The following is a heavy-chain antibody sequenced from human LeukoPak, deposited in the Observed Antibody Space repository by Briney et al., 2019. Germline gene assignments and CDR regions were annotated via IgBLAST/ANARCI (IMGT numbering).Heavy chain of an antibody. V-gene: IGHV4-31*03. D-gene: IGHD2-15*01. Sequence: SETLSLTCSVSGGSVSSGDSYWSWIRQHPGKGLEWIGYIYYSRNTYHNPPLKSRVSISVDTSKNEFSLKLSSVTAADTAVYYCARDNCSGGSCYGSAWFDPWGQGTLVTVSS. CDR3: ARDNCSGGSCYGSAWFDP. CDR1: GGSVSSGDSY. CDR2: IYYSRNT. J-gene: IGHJ5*02.